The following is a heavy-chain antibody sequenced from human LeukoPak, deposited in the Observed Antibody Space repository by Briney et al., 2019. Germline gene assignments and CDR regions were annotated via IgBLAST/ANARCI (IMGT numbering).Heavy chain of an antibody. V-gene: IGHV4-59*01. CDR1: GDSISSYY. Sequence: SETLSLTCTVSGDSISSYYWNWIRQPPGKGLEWIGYIYYSGSTDYNPSLKSRVTISVDTSKNQFSLRLSSVTAADTAVYYCARGIGLQYDTSGYYYYAFDMWGQGTMVTVSS. D-gene: IGHD3-22*01. CDR3: ARGIGLQYDTSGYYYYAFDM. J-gene: IGHJ3*02. CDR2: IYYSGST.